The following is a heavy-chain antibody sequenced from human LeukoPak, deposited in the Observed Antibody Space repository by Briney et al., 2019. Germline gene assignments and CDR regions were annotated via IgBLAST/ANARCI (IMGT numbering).Heavy chain of an antibody. D-gene: IGHD3-10*01. V-gene: IGHV4-39*01. Sequence: SETLSLTCTVSGGSISSSSYYWGWIRQPPGKGLEWIGSIYYSGSTYYNPSLKSRVTISVDTSKNQFSLKLSSVTAADTAVYYCARLFGELLDHNWFDPWGQGTLVTVSS. CDR3: ARLFGELLDHNWFDP. CDR2: IYYSGST. J-gene: IGHJ5*02. CDR1: GGSISSSSYY.